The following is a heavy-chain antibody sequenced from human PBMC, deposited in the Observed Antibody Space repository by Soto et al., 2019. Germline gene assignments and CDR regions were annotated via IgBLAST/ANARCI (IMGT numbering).Heavy chain of an antibody. CDR2: ISGGDGST. D-gene: IGHD2-15*01. V-gene: IGHV3-23*01. Sequence: GGSLRLSCAASGFTFSAYAMSWVRQAPGKGLEWVSVISGGDGSTYYADSVKGRFTISRDNSKNALYLQMNSLRAEDTAIYYCAKDRNSYYSRGFDYWGQGALVTVSS. J-gene: IGHJ4*02. CDR1: GFTFSAYA. CDR3: AKDRNSYYSRGFDY.